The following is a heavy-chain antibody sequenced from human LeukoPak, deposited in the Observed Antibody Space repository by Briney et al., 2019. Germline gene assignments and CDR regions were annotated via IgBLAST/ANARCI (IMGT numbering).Heavy chain of an antibody. CDR1: GGSISGYY. D-gene: IGHD2-2*01. CDR2: IYTSGST. V-gene: IGHV4-4*07. J-gene: IGHJ3*02. CDR3: AGRGGPDVVVPAAIGDAFDI. Sequence: SETLSLTCSVSGGSISGYYWSWIRQPAGKGLEWIGRIYTSGSTNYNPSLKSRVTMSVDTSKNQFSLKLSSVTAADTAVYYCAGRGGPDVVVPAAIGDAFDIWGQGTMVTVSS.